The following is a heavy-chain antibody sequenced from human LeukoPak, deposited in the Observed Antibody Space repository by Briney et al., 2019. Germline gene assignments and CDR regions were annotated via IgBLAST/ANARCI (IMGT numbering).Heavy chain of an antibody. CDR1: GFTFDDYA. CDR3: AKDHYRVPHSPDY. V-gene: IGHV3-9*01. CDR2: ISWNSGSI. D-gene: IGHD1-1*01. Sequence: GRSLRLSCAASGFTFDDYAMHWVRQAPGKGLEWVSGISWNSGSIGYADSVKGRFTISRDNAKNSLYLQMNSLRAEDTALYYCAKDHYRVPHSPDYWGQGTLVTVSS. J-gene: IGHJ4*02.